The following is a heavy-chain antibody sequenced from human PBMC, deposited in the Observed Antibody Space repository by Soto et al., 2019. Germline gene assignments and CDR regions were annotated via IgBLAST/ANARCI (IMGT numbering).Heavy chain of an antibody. V-gene: IGHV3-21*01. CDR1: GFTFSSYS. D-gene: IGHD2-15*01. J-gene: IGHJ6*02. CDR3: AREGWGV. CDR2: ISTSSSDI. Sequence: PGGSLTLSCAVCGFTFSSYSMNWVRQAPGKGLEWVSSISTSSSDIYYADSVKGRFTISRDNAKNSLYLQMNSLRADDTAVYYCAREGWGVWGHVTTVTVSS.